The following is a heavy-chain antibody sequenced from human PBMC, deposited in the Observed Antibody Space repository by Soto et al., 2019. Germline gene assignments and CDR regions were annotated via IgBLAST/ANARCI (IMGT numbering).Heavy chain of an antibody. Sequence: SETLSLTCTVSGGSVSSGSYYWSWIRQPPGKGLEWIGYIYYSGSTNYNPSLKSRVTISVDTSKNQFSLKLSSVTAADTAVYYCARERYYYDSSGYLNWFDPWGQGTLVTVSS. CDR1: GGSVSSGSYY. D-gene: IGHD3-22*01. CDR3: ARERYYYDSSGYLNWFDP. J-gene: IGHJ5*02. CDR2: IYYSGST. V-gene: IGHV4-61*01.